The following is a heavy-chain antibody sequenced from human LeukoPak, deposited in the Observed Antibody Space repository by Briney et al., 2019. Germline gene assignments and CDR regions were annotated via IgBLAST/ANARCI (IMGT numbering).Heavy chain of an antibody. CDR1: GYTFTSYG. CDR3: ARDRYYDSSGYHRWGYYYYGMDV. V-gene: IGHV1-18*01. D-gene: IGHD3-22*01. CDR2: ISAYNGKI. Sequence: GASVTVSCKASGYTFTSYGISWVRQAPGQGLEWMGWISAYNGKINYAQKLQGRVTMTTDTSTSTAYMELRSLRSDDTAVYYCARDRYYDSSGYHRWGYYYYGMDVWGQGTTVTVSS. J-gene: IGHJ6*02.